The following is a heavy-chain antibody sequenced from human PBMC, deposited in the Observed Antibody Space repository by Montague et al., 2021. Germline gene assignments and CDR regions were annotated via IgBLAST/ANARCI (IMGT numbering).Heavy chain of an antibody. V-gene: IGHV4-4*07. J-gene: IGHJ5*01. Sequence: SETLSLTCSVFGDSINSFNYFWSWIRQPAGKGLEWIGRVYISGNTDYNPSLKSRVTMLLDKSANELTLHLTSVTAADTAVYYCARVSGYGSGSCFNWFDYWGQGLVVNGSS. D-gene: IGHD3-10*01. CDR3: ARVSGYGSGSCFNWFDY. CDR1: GDSINSFNYF. CDR2: VYISGNT.